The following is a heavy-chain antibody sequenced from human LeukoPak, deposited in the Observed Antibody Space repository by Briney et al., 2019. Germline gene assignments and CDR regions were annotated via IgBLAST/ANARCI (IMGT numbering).Heavy chain of an antibody. V-gene: IGHV3-23*01. CDR2: ISGTGGTT. CDR3: VGSSWYERWVDY. Sequence: ASVKVSCKASGYTFSNYVMAWVRQAPGKGLEWVSAISGTGGTTHYADSVKGRFTISRDNSKNTLYLQMNSLRAEDTAVYYCVGSSWYERWVDYWGQGTLVTVSS. J-gene: IGHJ4*02. D-gene: IGHD6-13*01. CDR1: GYTFSNYV.